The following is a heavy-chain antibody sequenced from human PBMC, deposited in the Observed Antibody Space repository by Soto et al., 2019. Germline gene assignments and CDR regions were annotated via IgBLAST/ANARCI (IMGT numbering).Heavy chain of an antibody. V-gene: IGHV3-30*03. CDR3: ATRNWFDP. CDR2: ISYDGSNK. J-gene: IGHJ5*02. Sequence: QVQLVESGGGVVQPGRSLRLSCAASGFTFSSYGMHWVRQAPGKGLEWVAVISYDGSNKYYADSVKGRFTISRDNSKNTLYLPMNSLRAEDTAVYYCATRNWFDPWGQGTLVTVSS. CDR1: GFTFSSYG.